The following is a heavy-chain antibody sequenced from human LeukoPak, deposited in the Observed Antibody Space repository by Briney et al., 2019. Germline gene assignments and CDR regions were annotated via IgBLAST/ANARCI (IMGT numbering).Heavy chain of an antibody. CDR1: GFTFGDYC. V-gene: IGHV3-49*04. CDR2: IRSKTYGGTR. CDR3: TRDADIWEPVAHFDY. J-gene: IGHJ4*02. D-gene: IGHD3-9*01. Sequence: PGGSLRLSCAASGFTFGDYCLSWVRQAPGKGLEWVGFIRSKTYGGTREYAASVKGRFPISRDDSESIAYLQMNSLKIEDTAVYYCTRDADIWEPVAHFDYWGEGTLVTVSS.